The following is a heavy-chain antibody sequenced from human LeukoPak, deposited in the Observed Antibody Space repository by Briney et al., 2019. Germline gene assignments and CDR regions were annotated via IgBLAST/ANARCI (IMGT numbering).Heavy chain of an antibody. CDR2: IYYSGST. J-gene: IGHJ4*02. Sequence: SETLSLTCTVSGGSINSYYWSWIRQPPGKGLEWIGYIYYSGSTNYNPSLKSQVTISVDTSKNQFSLKLSSVTAADTAVYYCARSVDTAMASYYFDYWGQGTLVTVSS. CDR1: GGSINSYY. V-gene: IGHV4-59*08. CDR3: ARSVDTAMASYYFDY. D-gene: IGHD5-18*01.